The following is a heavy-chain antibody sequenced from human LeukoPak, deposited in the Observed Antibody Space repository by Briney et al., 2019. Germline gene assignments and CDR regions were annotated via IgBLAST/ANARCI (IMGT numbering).Heavy chain of an antibody. CDR1: GRSFSGYY. D-gene: IGHD4-17*01. CDR2: INHSGST. Sequence: PSETLSLTCAVYGRSFSGYYWSWIRQPPGKGLEWIGEINHSGSTNYNPSLKSRVTISVDTSKNQFSLKLSSVTAADTAVYYCATFRASYGDYVYWGQGTLVTVSS. CDR3: ATFRASYGDYVY. V-gene: IGHV4-34*01. J-gene: IGHJ4*02.